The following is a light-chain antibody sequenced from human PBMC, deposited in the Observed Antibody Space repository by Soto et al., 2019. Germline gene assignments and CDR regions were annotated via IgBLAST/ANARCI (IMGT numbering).Light chain of an antibody. Sequence: EIVMTQSPTTLSVSPGERATLSCRASHSVRSNLAWYQQKPGQAPRLLIYGASTRAAGIPARFTGSGSGTEFPLTISSLQSEDSAVYYCQQYNNWPPLTLGGGTKVEIK. V-gene: IGKV3-15*01. CDR2: GAS. CDR3: QQYNNWPPLT. CDR1: HSVRSN. J-gene: IGKJ4*01.